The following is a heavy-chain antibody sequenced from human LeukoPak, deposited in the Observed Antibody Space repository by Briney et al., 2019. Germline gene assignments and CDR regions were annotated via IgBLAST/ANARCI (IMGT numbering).Heavy chain of an antibody. J-gene: IGHJ5*02. CDR1: GYTFSDFY. D-gene: IGHD4-17*01. Sequence: ASTKVSCQPSGYTFSDFYLHWVRQAPGQGLEWMGWLNDYTGATITAQRFQGRVTLTWDTSIATGFMELTSLRSDDTAVYYCVTATVTHTRDPWGQGTLVTVSS. CDR2: LNDYTGAT. V-gene: IGHV1-2*02. CDR3: VTATVTHTRDP.